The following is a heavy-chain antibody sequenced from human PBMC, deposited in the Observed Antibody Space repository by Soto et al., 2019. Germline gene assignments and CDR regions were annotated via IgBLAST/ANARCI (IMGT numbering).Heavy chain of an antibody. Sequence: SETLSLTCTVSGGSISSGDYYWSWIRQPPGKGLEWIGYIYYSGSTYYNPSLKSRVTISVDTSKNQFSLKLSSVTAADTAVYYCASKSGYSYGVDYWGQGTLVTVSS. D-gene: IGHD5-18*01. J-gene: IGHJ4*02. V-gene: IGHV4-30-4*01. CDR1: GGSISSGDYY. CDR3: ASKSGYSYGVDY. CDR2: IYYSGST.